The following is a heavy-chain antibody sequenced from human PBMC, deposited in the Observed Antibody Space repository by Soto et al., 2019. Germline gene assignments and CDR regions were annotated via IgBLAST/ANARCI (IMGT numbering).Heavy chain of an antibody. Sequence: GGSLRLSCAASGFTFDDYAMHWVRQAPGKGLEWVSGISWNSGSIGYADSVKGRFTISRDNAKNSLYLQMNSLRAEDTALYYCAKGPYKSIFGVDSGFDYWGQGTLVTVSS. CDR2: ISWNSGSI. CDR3: AKGPYKSIFGVDSGFDY. J-gene: IGHJ4*02. V-gene: IGHV3-9*01. D-gene: IGHD3-3*01. CDR1: GFTFDDYA.